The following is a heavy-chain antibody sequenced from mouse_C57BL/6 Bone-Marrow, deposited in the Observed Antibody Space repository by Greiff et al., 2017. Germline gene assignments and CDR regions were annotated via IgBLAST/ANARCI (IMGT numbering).Heavy chain of an antibody. CDR2: ISYDGSN. V-gene: IGHV3-6*01. Sequence: EVQLQQSGPGLVKPSPSLSLTCSVTGYSITSGYYWNWIRQFPGNKLEWMGYISYDGSNNYNPSLKNRISITRDTSKNQFFLKLNSVTTEDTATYYCAMGFAYWGQGTLVTVSA. J-gene: IGHJ3*01. CDR3: AMGFAY. CDR1: GYSITSGYY. D-gene: IGHD1-1*02.